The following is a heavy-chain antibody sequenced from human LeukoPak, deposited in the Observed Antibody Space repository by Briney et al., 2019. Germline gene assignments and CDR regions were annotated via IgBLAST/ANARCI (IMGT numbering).Heavy chain of an antibody. Sequence: SETLSLTCTVSGGSISSYYWSWIRQPPGKGLEWIGYIYYGGSTNYNPSLKSRVTISVDTSKNQFSLKLSSVTAADTAVYYCACLPGGESSYWGQGTLVTVSS. CDR1: GGSISSYY. J-gene: IGHJ4*02. D-gene: IGHD5/OR15-5a*01. CDR3: ACLPGGESSY. CDR2: IYYGGST. V-gene: IGHV4-59*08.